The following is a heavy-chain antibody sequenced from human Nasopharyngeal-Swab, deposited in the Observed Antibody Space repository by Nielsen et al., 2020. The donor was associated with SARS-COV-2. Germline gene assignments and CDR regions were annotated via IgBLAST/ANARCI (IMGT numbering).Heavy chain of an antibody. CDR1: GYSISSGYY. J-gene: IGHJ4*02. CDR3: ARQAIVGATTYFDY. CDR2: IYHSGST. Sequence: SETLSLTCAVSGYSISSGYYWGWIRQPPGKGLEWIGSIYHSGSTYYNPSLNSRVTISVDTSKNQFSLKLSSVTAADTAVYYCARQAIVGATTYFDYWGQGTLVTVSS. V-gene: IGHV4-38-2*01. D-gene: IGHD1-26*01.